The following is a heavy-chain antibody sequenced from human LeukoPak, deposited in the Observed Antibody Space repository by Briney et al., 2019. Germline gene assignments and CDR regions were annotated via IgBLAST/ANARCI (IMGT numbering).Heavy chain of an antibody. CDR1: GFTFSSYA. CDR2: ISYDGSNK. CDR3: ARGYYDILTGYYTDAFDI. Sequence: GGSLRLSCAASGFTFSSYAMHWFRQAPGKGLEWVAVISYDGSNKYYADSVKGRFTISRDNSKNTLYLQMNSLRAEDTAVYYCARGYYDILTGYYTDAFDIWGQGTMVTVSS. D-gene: IGHD3-9*01. J-gene: IGHJ3*02. V-gene: IGHV3-30-3*01.